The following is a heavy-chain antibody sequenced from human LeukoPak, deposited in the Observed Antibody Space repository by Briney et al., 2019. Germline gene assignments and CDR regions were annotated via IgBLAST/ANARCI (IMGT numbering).Heavy chain of an antibody. V-gene: IGHV4-59*08. CDR3: ARRGTQRKGWNWLDP. Sequence: SETLSLTCTVFGDSITYYYWNWIRQSPAKVLEWIGYIHHNGFINYNLSFKSRVTISLDRSRNQFSLRMTSVTAADTAVYYCARRGTQRKGWNWLDPWGQGILVTVSS. J-gene: IGHJ5*02. CDR1: GDSITYYY. D-gene: IGHD3-16*01. CDR2: IHHNGFI.